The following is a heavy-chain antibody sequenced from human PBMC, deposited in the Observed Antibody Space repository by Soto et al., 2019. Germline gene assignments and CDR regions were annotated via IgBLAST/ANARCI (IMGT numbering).Heavy chain of an antibody. CDR2: IYYSGST. D-gene: IGHD2-15*01. CDR1: GGSISSYY. V-gene: IGHV4-59*08. CDR3: ARHPSAGMYCSGGSCPYAAFDP. J-gene: IGHJ5*02. Sequence: SETLSLTCTVSGGSISSYYWSWIRQPPGKGLEWIGYIYYSGSTNYNPSLKSRVTISVDTSKNQFSLKLSSVTAADTAVYYCARHPSAGMYCSGGSCPYAAFDPWGQGTLVTVSS.